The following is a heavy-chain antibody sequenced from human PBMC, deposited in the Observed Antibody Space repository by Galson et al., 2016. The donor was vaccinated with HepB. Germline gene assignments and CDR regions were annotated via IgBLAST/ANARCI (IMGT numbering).Heavy chain of an antibody. CDR2: IYPGDSDT. CDR3: ARHGLVVAATYYCGMDV. J-gene: IGHJ6*02. V-gene: IGHV5-51*01. CDR1: GYSFTSYW. Sequence: QSGAEVKKPGESLKISCKGSGYSFTSYWIGWVRQMPGKGLEWMGIIYPGDSDTRYSPSFQGQVTISADKSINTAYLQWSSLKASDTAMYYFARHGLVVAATYYCGMDVWGQGTTVTVSS. D-gene: IGHD2-15*01.